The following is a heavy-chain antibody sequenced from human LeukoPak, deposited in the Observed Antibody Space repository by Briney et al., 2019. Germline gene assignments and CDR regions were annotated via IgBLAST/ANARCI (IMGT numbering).Heavy chain of an antibody. V-gene: IGHV2-5*02. CDR2: IYCDDDK. CDR1: GFSLSTSGVG. D-gene: IGHD5-18*01. Sequence: KASGPTLVKPAQTLTLTCTFSGFSLSTSGVGVGWIRQPPGKALESLALIYCDDDKRYSSSLKSRLTITKDNYKNRVVLTMTNMDTVDTATYFCAHSKYTYGLKFDYWGQGTLVTVSS. CDR3: AHSKYTYGLKFDY. J-gene: IGHJ4*02.